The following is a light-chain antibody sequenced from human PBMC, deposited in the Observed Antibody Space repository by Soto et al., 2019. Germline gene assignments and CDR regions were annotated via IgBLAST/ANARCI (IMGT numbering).Light chain of an antibody. CDR2: EVS. Sequence: QSGLTQPASVSGSPGQSITISCTGTSSDVGAYNYVSWYQQHPGKAPKLMIHEVSNRPSGVSNRFSGSKSGNTASLTISGLQAEDEADYYCSSYTSSSTLVVFGGGTQLTVL. CDR3: SSYTSSSTLVV. V-gene: IGLV2-14*01. CDR1: SSDVGAYNY. J-gene: IGLJ2*01.